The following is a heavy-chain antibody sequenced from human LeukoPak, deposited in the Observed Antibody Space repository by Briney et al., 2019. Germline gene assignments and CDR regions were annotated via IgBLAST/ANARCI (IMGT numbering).Heavy chain of an antibody. J-gene: IGHJ5*02. V-gene: IGHV4-39*01. CDR3: ARHRLVRGVISRWFDP. CDR2: IYYSGST. CDR1: GGSISSSSYY. D-gene: IGHD3-10*01. Sequence: SETLSLTCTVSGGSISSSSYYWGWIRQPPGKGLEWIGSIYYSGSTYYNPSLKSRVTISVDTSKSQFSLKLSSVTAADTAVYYCARHRLVRGVISRWFDPWGQGTLVTVSS.